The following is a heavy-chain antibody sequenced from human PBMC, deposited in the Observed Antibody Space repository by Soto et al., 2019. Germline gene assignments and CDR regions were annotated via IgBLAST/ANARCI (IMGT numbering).Heavy chain of an antibody. Sequence: EVQLVESGGGLVQPGRSLRLSCAASGFTFDDYAMHWVRQAPGKGLEWVSGISWNSGSIGYAESVKGRFTISRDNAKNSLYLQMNSLRAEDTALYYCAKDDRELSIAARPEYFQHWGQGTLVTVSS. J-gene: IGHJ1*01. CDR1: GFTFDDYA. CDR2: ISWNSGSI. D-gene: IGHD6-6*01. CDR3: AKDDRELSIAARPEYFQH. V-gene: IGHV3-9*01.